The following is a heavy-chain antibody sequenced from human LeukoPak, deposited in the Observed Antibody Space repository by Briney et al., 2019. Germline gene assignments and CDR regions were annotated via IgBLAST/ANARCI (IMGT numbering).Heavy chain of an antibody. J-gene: IGHJ4*02. V-gene: IGHV3-66*01. CDR1: GFNVSSTY. CDR2: IYSGDST. D-gene: IGHD1-7*01. Sequence: GGSLRLSCVASGFNVSSTYMNWVRQAPGKGLEWVSVIYSGDSTYYADSVKGRFTIFRDNSDNMLYLQMNSLRADHTALYYCARGPYNWNYPRGPLDYWGQGTLVTVSS. CDR3: ARGPYNWNYPRGPLDY.